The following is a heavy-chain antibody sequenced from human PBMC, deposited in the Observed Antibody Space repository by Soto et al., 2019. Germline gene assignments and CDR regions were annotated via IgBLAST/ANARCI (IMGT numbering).Heavy chain of an antibody. J-gene: IGHJ6*03. CDR1: GGSFSGYY. CDR3: ARHQWLRFGDYYYMDV. CDR2: INHSGST. D-gene: IGHD5-12*01. Sequence: SETLSLTCAVYGGSFSGYYWSWIRQPPGKGLEWIGEINHSGSTNYNPSLKSRVTISVDTSKNQFSLKLSSVTAADTAVYYCARHQWLRFGDYYYMDVWGKGTTVTVSS. V-gene: IGHV4-34*01.